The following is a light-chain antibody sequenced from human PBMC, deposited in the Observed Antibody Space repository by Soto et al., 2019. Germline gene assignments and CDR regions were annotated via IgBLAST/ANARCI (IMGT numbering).Light chain of an antibody. CDR2: GAS. J-gene: IGKJ3*01. Sequence: EIVMTQSPATLSVSPGERATLSCRASQSVSSNLAWYQQKPGQAPRLLIYGASTRATGIPARFSGSGSGTEFTLTISSLQSEDFAVYYCQPYNNRPPGFTFGPGTKVDIK. CDR1: QSVSSN. V-gene: IGKV3-15*01. CDR3: QPYNNRPPGFT.